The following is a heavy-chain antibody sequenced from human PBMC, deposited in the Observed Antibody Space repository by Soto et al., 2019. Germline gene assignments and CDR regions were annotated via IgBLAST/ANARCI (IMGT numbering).Heavy chain of an antibody. Sequence: QVHLVESGGGVVQPGRSLRLSCAASGFTFSTYGMHWVRQAPGKGLEWVAAISYDGSDKYYGDSVKGRFTISRDNSRNTLYLQMNSLRAEDTAVYYCAKNPCERYYSHYFDYWCQGNLVTVSS. V-gene: IGHV3-30*18. D-gene: IGHD1-26*01. CDR3: AKNPCERYYSHYFDY. J-gene: IGHJ4*02. CDR2: ISYDGSDK. CDR1: GFTFSTYG.